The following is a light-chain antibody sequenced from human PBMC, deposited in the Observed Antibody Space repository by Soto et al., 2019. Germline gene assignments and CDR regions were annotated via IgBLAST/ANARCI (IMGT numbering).Light chain of an antibody. Sequence: EIVLTQSPGTLSLSPGERATLSCRASQSVSSSYLAWYQQKPGQAPRLLIYGASSRATGIPDRFSGRGSGTDFTLTISRLEPEDFAVYSCQQYGSSPTFGQGTKVEIK. J-gene: IGKJ1*01. V-gene: IGKV3-20*01. CDR3: QQYGSSPT. CDR2: GAS. CDR1: QSVSSSY.